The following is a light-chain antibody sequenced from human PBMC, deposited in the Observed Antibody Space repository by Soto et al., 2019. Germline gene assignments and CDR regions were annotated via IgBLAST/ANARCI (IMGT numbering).Light chain of an antibody. Sequence: EIVLTQSPGTLSLSPGERATLSCRASQSVSSNYLAWYQQKPGQAHRLLIYGASSRATGIPDRFSGSGSGTDFTITSSRREPQDFAVYQCPQYGSTPLTFGGGTKVEIK. J-gene: IGKJ4*01. CDR1: QSVSSNY. CDR3: PQYGSTPLT. V-gene: IGKV3-20*01. CDR2: GAS.